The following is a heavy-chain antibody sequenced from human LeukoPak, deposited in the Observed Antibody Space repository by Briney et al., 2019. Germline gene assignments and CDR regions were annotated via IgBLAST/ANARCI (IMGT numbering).Heavy chain of an antibody. V-gene: IGHV4-59*01. D-gene: IGHD5-12*01. J-gene: IGHJ4*02. CDR1: GGSISSYY. CDR3: ARGAYSGYDLDY. CDR2: IYSNGST. Sequence: SETLSLTCTVSGGSISSYYWTWIRQPPGKGLECIGYIYSNGSTNYNPSLKSRVTISVDMSKNQFSVKLTSVTAADTAVYYCARGAYSGYDLDYWGQGTLVTVSS.